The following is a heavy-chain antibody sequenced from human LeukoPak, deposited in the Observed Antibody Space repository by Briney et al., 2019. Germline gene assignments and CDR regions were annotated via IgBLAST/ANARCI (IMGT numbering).Heavy chain of an antibody. CDR3: AAVPNGGVLAGSFDF. CDR1: GGSISSGDYY. CDR2: IYYSGST. V-gene: IGHV4-30-4*01. J-gene: IGHJ3*01. Sequence: SQTLSLTCTVSGGSISSGDYYWSWIRQPPGKGLEWIGYIYYSGSTYYNPSLKSRVTMSVDGSRNQFSLKLNSVTAADTAVYYCAAVPNGGVLAGSFDFWGQGAMVSVSS. D-gene: IGHD2-8*02.